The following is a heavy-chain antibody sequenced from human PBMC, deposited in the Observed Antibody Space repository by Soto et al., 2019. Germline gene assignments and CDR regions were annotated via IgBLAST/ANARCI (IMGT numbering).Heavy chain of an antibody. Sequence: ASVKVSCKASGYTFTSYYMHWVRQAPGQGLEWMGIINPSGGSTSYAQKFQGRVTMARDTSASTVYMELSSLRSEDTAVYYCARDRGVAVSDYYFDYWGQGTLVTVSS. CDR3: ARDRGVAVSDYYFDY. CDR1: GYTFTSYY. V-gene: IGHV1-46*01. J-gene: IGHJ4*02. D-gene: IGHD6-19*01. CDR2: INPSGGST.